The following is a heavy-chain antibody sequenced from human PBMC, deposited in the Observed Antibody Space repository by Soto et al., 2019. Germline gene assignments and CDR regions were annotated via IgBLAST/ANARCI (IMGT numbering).Heavy chain of an antibody. CDR3: ARDAVSYCSGGSCYPLGYYYYYMDV. J-gene: IGHJ6*03. CDR1: GFTFSSYS. CDR2: ISSSSSYI. V-gene: IGHV3-21*01. D-gene: IGHD2-15*01. Sequence: GGSLRLSCAASGFTFSSYSMNWVRQAPGKGLEWVSSISSSSSYIYYADSVKGRFTISRDNAKNSLYLQMNSLRAEDTAVYYCARDAVSYCSGGSCYPLGYYYYYMDVWGKGTTVTVSS.